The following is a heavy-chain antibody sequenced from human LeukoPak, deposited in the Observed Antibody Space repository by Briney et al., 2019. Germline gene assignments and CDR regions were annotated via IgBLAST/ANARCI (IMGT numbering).Heavy chain of an antibody. D-gene: IGHD6-13*01. CDR1: GYTFTSYG. CDR3: AKDSSLYGTSWWGNYFDY. V-gene: IGHV1-18*01. J-gene: IGHJ4*02. CDR2: ISAYNGNT. Sequence: GASVKVSCKASGYTFTSYGISWVRQAPGQGLEWMGWISAYNGNTNYAQKLQGRVTMTTDTSTSTAYMELRSLRSDDTAVYYCAKDSSLYGTSWWGNYFDYWGQGTLVTVSS.